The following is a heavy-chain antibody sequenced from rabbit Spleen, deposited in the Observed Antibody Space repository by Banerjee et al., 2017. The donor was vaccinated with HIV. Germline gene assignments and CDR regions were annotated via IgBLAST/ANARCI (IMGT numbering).Heavy chain of an antibody. Sequence: QEQLEESGGGLVQPEGSLTLTCTASGFSFNNNYYICWVRQAPGKGLEWIACIYAANSGDTYYASWAKGRFTISKTSSTTVTLQMTSLTAADTATYFCARETDSGWGVVSFYFNLWGQGTLVTVS. CDR1: GFSFNNNYY. CDR2: IYAANSGDT. CDR3: ARETDSGWGVVSFYFNL. V-gene: IGHV1S45*01. D-gene: IGHD4-1*01. J-gene: IGHJ4*01.